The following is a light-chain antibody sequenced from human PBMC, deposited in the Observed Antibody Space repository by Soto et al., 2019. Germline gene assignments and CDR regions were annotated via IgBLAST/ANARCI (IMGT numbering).Light chain of an antibody. J-gene: IGKJ1*01. CDR3: QQSYITPRT. Sequence: DIQMTQSPSSLSASVGDRDTITCRASQSISSYLNWYQHKPGKAPKLLINAESSLQSGVPSRFSGSGSGTEFTLTISSLQPEDFATYYCQQSYITPRTFGQGTKVDIK. V-gene: IGKV1-39*01. CDR1: QSISSY. CDR2: AES.